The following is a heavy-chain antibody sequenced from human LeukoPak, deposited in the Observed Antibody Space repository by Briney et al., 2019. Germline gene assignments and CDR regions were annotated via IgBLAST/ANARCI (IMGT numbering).Heavy chain of an antibody. Sequence: ASVKVSCMASGYVFSSYGISWVRQAPGQGLEWMGWISAHDGNTEYVQKLQDRVTMTTDTSTNTAYMELRSLAADDTAVYYCAREYCGTISCYDPDYWGQGTLVTVSS. D-gene: IGHD2-21*01. V-gene: IGHV1-18*01. CDR2: ISAHDGNT. J-gene: IGHJ4*02. CDR1: GYVFSSYG. CDR3: AREYCGTISCYDPDY.